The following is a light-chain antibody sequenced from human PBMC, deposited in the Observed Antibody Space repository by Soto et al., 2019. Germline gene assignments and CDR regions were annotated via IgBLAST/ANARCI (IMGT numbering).Light chain of an antibody. Sequence: IVLTQSPGTLSLSPGERATVSCRASQSVSSSFLSWYQQKPGQAPRLVIYAASTRATGIPDRLSGSGSGTDFTLTITRLEPEDFAVYYCQQYGSSPLTFGPGTKVDIK. CDR3: QQYGSSPLT. J-gene: IGKJ3*01. CDR1: QSVSSSF. V-gene: IGKV3-20*01. CDR2: AAS.